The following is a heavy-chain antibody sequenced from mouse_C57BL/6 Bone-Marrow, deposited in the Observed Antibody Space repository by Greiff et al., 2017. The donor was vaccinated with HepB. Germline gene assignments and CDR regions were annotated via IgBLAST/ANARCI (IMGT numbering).Heavy chain of an antibody. V-gene: IGHV5-17*01. D-gene: IGHD2-5*01. CDR1: GFTFSDYG. J-gene: IGHJ3*01. CDR3: ARYPYYSNFAWFAY. Sequence: DVQLQESGGGLVKPGGSLKLSCAASGFTFSDYGMHWVRQAPEKGLEWVAYISSGSSTIYYADTVKGRFTISRDNAKNTLFLQMTSLRSEDTAMYYCARYPYYSNFAWFAYWGQGTLVTVSA. CDR2: ISSGSSTI.